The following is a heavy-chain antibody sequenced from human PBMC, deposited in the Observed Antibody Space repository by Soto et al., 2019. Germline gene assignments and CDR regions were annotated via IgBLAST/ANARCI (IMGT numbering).Heavy chain of an antibody. CDR2: ISGTGDTT. V-gene: IGHV3-23*01. CDR3: AKGYCSSTSCSFDY. Sequence: GGSLRLSCAASGFTFTNYAMNWVRQAPGKGLEWVSVISGTGDTTYNADSVKGRFTISRDNSMNTAFLQMNSLRAEDTALYYCAKGYCSSTSCSFDYWGQGTLVTASS. D-gene: IGHD2-2*01. J-gene: IGHJ4*03. CDR1: GFTFTNYA.